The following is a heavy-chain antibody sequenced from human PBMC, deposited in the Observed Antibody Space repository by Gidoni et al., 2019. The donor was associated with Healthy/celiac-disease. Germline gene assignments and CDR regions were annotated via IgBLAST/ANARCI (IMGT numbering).Heavy chain of an antibody. J-gene: IGHJ6*02. CDR3: AKTYYDSSGYYDPYYYYGMDV. Sequence: EVQLLESGGGLVQPGGSLRLSCAASGFTFSSYAMSWVRQAPGKGLECVSAISCSGGSTYYADSVKGRFTISRDNSKNTLYLQMNSLRAEDTAVYYCAKTYYDSSGYYDPYYYYGMDVWGQGTTVTVSS. CDR1: GFTFSSYA. D-gene: IGHD3-22*01. V-gene: IGHV3-23*01. CDR2: ISCSGGST.